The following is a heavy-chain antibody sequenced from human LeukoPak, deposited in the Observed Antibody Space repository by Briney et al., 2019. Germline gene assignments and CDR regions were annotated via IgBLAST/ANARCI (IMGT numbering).Heavy chain of an antibody. J-gene: IGHJ4*02. D-gene: IGHD3-22*01. V-gene: IGHV3-23*01. CDR3: AKGGYYYDSTYFDY. CDR2: ISGSGDST. CDR1: GFTFSSYA. Sequence: GGSLRLSCAASGFTFSSYAMSWVRQAPGKGLEWASGISGSGDSTYYADSVKGRFTISRDNSKNTLCLQMNSLRAEDTAVYYCAKGGYYYDSTYFDYWGQGTLVTVSS.